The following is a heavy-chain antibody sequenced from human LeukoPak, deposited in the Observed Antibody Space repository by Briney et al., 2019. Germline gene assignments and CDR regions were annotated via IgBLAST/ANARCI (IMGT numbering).Heavy chain of an antibody. CDR1: GYTFTSYG. Sequence: ASVKVSCKASGYTFTSYGISWVRQAPGQGLEWMGWISAYNGNTNYAQKLQGRVTMTTDTSTSTAYMELRSLRSDDTAVYYCARVGDPYDILTGYYNPQEPYYYYYYMDVWGKGTTVTVSS. D-gene: IGHD3-9*01. V-gene: IGHV1-18*01. CDR3: ARVGDPYDILTGYYNPQEPYYYYYYMDV. CDR2: ISAYNGNT. J-gene: IGHJ6*03.